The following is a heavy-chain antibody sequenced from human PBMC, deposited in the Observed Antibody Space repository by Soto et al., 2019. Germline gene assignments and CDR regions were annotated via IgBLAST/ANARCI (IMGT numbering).Heavy chain of an antibody. V-gene: IGHV4-59*08. CDR1: GGSISSYY. Sequence: SETLSLTCTVSGGSISSYYWSWIRQPPGKGLEWIGYIYYSGSTNYNPSLKSRVTISVDTSKNQFSLKLSSVTAADTAVYYCARTFSDGLTSDYWGQGTLVTVPQ. J-gene: IGHJ4*02. CDR2: IYYSGST. CDR3: ARTFSDGLTSDY. D-gene: IGHD2-2*01.